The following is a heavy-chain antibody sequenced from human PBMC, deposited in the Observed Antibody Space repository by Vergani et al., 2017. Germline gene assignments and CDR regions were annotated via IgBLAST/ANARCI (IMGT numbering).Heavy chain of an antibody. CDR1: GFTFSSYG. J-gene: IGHJ4*02. D-gene: IGHD6-13*01. V-gene: IGHV3-33*01. CDR2: IWYDGSNK. CDR3: ARDSCSSWYFDY. Sequence: QVQLVESGGGVVQPGRSLRLSCAASGFTFSSYGMHWVRQAPGKGLEWVAVIWYDGSNKYYADSVKGRFTISRDNSKNTLYLQMNSLRAEDTAVYYCARDSCSSWYFDYWGQGTLVTVSS.